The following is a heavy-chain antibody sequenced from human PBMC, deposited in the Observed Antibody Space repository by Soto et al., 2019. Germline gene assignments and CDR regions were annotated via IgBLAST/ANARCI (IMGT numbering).Heavy chain of an antibody. Sequence: GGSLRLSCAASGFTFSTYAMSWVRQAPGKGLEWVSAISGSGGSTYYADSVKGRFTISRDNSKNTLYLQMNSLRAEDTAVYYCAKDPHYDFWSGYSYYFDYWGQGALVTVSS. CDR3: AKDPHYDFWSGYSYYFDY. J-gene: IGHJ4*02. V-gene: IGHV3-23*01. CDR1: GFTFSTYA. CDR2: ISGSGGST. D-gene: IGHD3-3*01.